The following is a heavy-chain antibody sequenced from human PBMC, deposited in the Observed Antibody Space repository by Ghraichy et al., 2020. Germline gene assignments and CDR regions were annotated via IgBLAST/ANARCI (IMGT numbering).Heavy chain of an antibody. J-gene: IGHJ6*02. D-gene: IGHD3-3*01. CDR2: MNPNSGNT. Sequence: ASVKVSCKASGYTFTSYDINWVRQATGQGFEWMGWMNPNSGNTGYAQKFQGRVTMTRNTSISTAYMELSSLRSEDTAVYYCARGTYYDFWSGYYWNGMDVWGQGTTVTVSS. CDR1: GYTFTSYD. V-gene: IGHV1-8*01. CDR3: ARGTYYDFWSGYYWNGMDV.